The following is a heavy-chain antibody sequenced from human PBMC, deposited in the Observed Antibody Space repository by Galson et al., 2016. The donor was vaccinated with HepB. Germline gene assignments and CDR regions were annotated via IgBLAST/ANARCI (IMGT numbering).Heavy chain of an antibody. CDR1: GFTFSTYG. Sequence: SLRLSCAASGFTFSTYGMHWVRQAPGKGLEWVAVIWYDGSNKYYADSVRGRFTISRDNSKNTLYLQMNSLRAEDTAGYYCASEAPILAPTLDYWGQGTLVIVSS. J-gene: IGHJ4*02. CDR2: IWYDGSNK. V-gene: IGHV3-33*01. CDR3: ASEAPILAPTLDY. D-gene: IGHD5-12*01.